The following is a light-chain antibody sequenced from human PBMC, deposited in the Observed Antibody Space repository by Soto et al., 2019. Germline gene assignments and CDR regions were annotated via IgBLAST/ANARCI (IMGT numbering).Light chain of an antibody. Sequence: DIVMTQSPLSLPVTPGEPASISCRSSQSLLYGAGYMYVDWYLQKPGQPPQLLIFLGSNRASGVPDRFSGSVSGTDFTLKISRVETEDVGGYYCMQTLQTPYTFGQGTKLEIK. CDR2: LGS. CDR1: QSLLYGAGYMY. V-gene: IGKV2-28*01. CDR3: MQTLQTPYT. J-gene: IGKJ2*01.